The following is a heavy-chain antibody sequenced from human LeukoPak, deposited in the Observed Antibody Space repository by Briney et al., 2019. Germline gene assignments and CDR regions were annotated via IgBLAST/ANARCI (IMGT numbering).Heavy chain of an antibody. Sequence: GGSLRLSCAASGFTFDDYAMHWVRQAPGKGLEWVSGISWNSGSIGYADSVKGRFTISRDNAKNSLYLQMNSLRAEDTALYYCAKDILLVNSSGYYGDWGQGTLVTVSS. V-gene: IGHV3-9*01. J-gene: IGHJ4*02. D-gene: IGHD3-22*01. CDR1: GFTFDDYA. CDR3: AKDILLVNSSGYYGD. CDR2: ISWNSGSI.